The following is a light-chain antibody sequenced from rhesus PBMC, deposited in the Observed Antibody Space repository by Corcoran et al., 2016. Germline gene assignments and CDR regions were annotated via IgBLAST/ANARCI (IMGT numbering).Light chain of an antibody. CDR3: LQHNSYPDS. V-gene: IGKV1-44*01. CDR2: AAS. J-gene: IGKJ2*01. Sequence: DIQMTQSPSSLSASVGDRVTITCRASQTISSYLAWYQQKPGKVPKLLIYAASSLESGVPSRFSGSGSGTEVTLTISSLQPEDFATYYGLQHNSYPDSFGQGTKVEIK. CDR1: QTISSY.